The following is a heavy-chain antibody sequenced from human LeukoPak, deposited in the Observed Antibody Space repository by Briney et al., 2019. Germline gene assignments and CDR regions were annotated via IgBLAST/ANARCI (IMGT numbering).Heavy chain of an antibody. CDR2: MNPNSGNT. J-gene: IGHJ5*02. V-gene: IGHV1-8*02. CDR1: GYTFTSYG. D-gene: IGHD3-3*01. CDR3: ARGRLIPPYYDFWSGYYGTNWFDP. Sequence: ASVKVSCKASGYTFTSYGINWVRQATGQGLEWMGWMNPNSGNTGYAQKFQGRVTMTRNTSISTAYMELSSLRSEDTAVYYCARGRLIPPYYDFWSGYYGTNWFDPWGQGTLVTVSS.